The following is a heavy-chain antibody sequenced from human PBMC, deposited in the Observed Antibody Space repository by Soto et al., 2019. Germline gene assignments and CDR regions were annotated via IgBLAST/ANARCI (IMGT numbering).Heavy chain of an antibody. CDR3: ARDAYDFWSGYYTETFDP. CDR2: INAGSGNT. J-gene: IGHJ5*02. V-gene: IGHV1-3*01. D-gene: IGHD3-3*01. CDR1: GYTFTSYA. Sequence: ASVKVSCKASGYTFTSYAMHWVRQAPGQRLEWMGWINAGSGNTKYSQKFQGRVTSTRDTSASTAYMELSSLRSEDTAVYYCARDAYDFWSGYYTETFDPWGQGTLVTVSS.